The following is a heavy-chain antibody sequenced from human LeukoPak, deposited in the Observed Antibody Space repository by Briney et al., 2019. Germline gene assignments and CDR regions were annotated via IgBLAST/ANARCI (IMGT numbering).Heavy chain of an antibody. D-gene: IGHD3-3*01. CDR3: ARLPRGYDFWSGYYGDYYMDV. V-gene: IGHV4-39*01. CDR1: GGSISSSSYY. J-gene: IGHJ6*03. CDR2: IYYSGST. Sequence: SETLSLTCTVSGGSISSSSYYWGWIRRPPGKGLEWIGSIYYSGSTYYNPSLKSQVTISVDTSKNQFSLKLSSVTAADTAVYYCARLPRGYDFWSGYYGDYYMDVWGKGTTVTVSS.